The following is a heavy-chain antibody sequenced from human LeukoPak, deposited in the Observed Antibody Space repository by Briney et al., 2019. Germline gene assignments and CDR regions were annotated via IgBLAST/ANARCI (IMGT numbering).Heavy chain of an antibody. V-gene: IGHV3-74*01. Sequence: GGSLRLSCAASGFTFSSYWMDWVRQAPGRGLVWVSGMNSDGIMTRYADSVKGRFTISRDNAKNTLYLQMNSLRVEDTDVYYCAKGGGGYCSGLSCYRVFGYWGQGTLVTVSS. CDR2: MNSDGIMT. CDR1: GFTFSSYW. D-gene: IGHD2-15*01. CDR3: AKGGGGYCSGLSCYRVFGY. J-gene: IGHJ4*02.